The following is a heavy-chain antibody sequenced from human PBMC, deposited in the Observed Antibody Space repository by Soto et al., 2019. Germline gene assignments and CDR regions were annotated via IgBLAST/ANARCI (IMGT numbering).Heavy chain of an antibody. CDR1: GGSISSSSYY. J-gene: IGHJ6*02. CDR3: ELLGLNPKSYYYYGMDV. V-gene: IGHV4-39*01. Sequence: QLQLQESGPGLVKPSETLSLTCTVSGGSISSSSYYWGWIRQPPGKGLEWIGSIYYSGSTYYNPSLKSRVTISVDTSKNQFSLKLSSVTAADTAVYYCELLGLNPKSYYYYGMDVWGQGTTVTVSS. CDR2: IYYSGST. D-gene: IGHD3-16*01.